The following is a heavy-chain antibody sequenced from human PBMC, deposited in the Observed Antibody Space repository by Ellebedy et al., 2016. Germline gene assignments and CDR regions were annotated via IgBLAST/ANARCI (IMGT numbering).Heavy chain of an antibody. V-gene: IGHV1-18*04. CDR2: ISAYNGNT. D-gene: IGHD3-22*01. J-gene: IGHJ4*02. Sequence: ASVKVSCXASGYTLTVYYMHWVRQAPGQGLEWMGWISAYNGNTNYAQKLQGRVTMTTDTSTSTAYMELRSLRSDDTAVYYCARDPLDYDSSGSPDYWGQGTLVTVSS. CDR3: ARDPLDYDSSGSPDY. CDR1: GYTLTVYY.